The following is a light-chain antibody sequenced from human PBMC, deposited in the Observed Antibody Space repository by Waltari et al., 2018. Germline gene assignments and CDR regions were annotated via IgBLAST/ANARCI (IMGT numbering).Light chain of an antibody. CDR1: QSVSSSY. J-gene: IGKJ1*01. CDR2: GAS. V-gene: IGKV3-20*01. Sequence: EIVLTQSPGTLSLSPGERATLSCRASQSVSSSYLAWYQQKPGQAPGLLIYGASSRATDIPDRFSGSGSGTDFTLTISRLEPEDFAVYYCQQYGSSTWTFGQGTKVEIK. CDR3: QQYGSSTWT.